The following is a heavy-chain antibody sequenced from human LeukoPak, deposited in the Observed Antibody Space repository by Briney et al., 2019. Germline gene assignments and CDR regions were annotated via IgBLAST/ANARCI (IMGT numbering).Heavy chain of an antibody. CDR1: GFTFSSYA. CDR2: ISGSGGST. CDR3: AKQLGYCSDGSCYFPY. J-gene: IGHJ4*02. Sequence: PGGSLRLSCAASGFTFSSYAMSWVRQAPGKGLEWVSAISGSGGSTNYADSVKGRFTISRDNSKNTLYLQMNSLRAEDTAVYYCAKQLGYCSDGSCYFPYWGQGTLVTVSS. D-gene: IGHD2-15*01. V-gene: IGHV3-23*01.